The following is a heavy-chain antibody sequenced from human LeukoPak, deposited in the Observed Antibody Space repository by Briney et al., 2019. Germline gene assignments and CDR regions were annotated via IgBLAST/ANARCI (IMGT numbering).Heavy chain of an antibody. J-gene: IGHJ4*02. V-gene: IGHV3-9*01. CDR3: AKGVFGVVSPFDY. CDR2: ISWNSGSI. Sequence: PGGSLRLSCAASGFTFDDYAMHWVRQAPGKGLEWVSGISWNSGSIGYADSVKGRFTISRDNAKNSLYLQMNSLRAEDTALYYCAKGVFGVVSPFDYWGQGTLVTVSS. CDR1: GFTFDDYA. D-gene: IGHD3-3*01.